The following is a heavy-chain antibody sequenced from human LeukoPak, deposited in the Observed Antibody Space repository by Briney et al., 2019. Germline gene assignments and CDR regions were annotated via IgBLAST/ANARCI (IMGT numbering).Heavy chain of an antibody. CDR3: ARDGEQWLALNWFDP. CDR2: IRYDGSNK. D-gene: IGHD6-19*01. V-gene: IGHV3-30*02. CDR1: GFTFSSYG. J-gene: IGHJ5*02. Sequence: PGGSLRLSCAASGFTFSSYGMHWVRQAPGKGLEWVAFIRYDGSNKYYADSVKGRFTISRDNSKNTLYLQMNSLRAEDTAVYYCARDGEQWLALNWFDPWGQGTLVTVSS.